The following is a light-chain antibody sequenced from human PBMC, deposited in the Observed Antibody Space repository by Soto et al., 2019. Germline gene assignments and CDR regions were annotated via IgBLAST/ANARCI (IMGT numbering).Light chain of an antibody. CDR1: QSVSSSY. CDR3: QQHGISWT. Sequence: EIVLTQSPGTLSLSPGERATLSCRASQSVSSSYLAWYQQKPGQAPRLLIYGASSRATGIPDRFSGSGSGTDFTLIISRLEPEDFAVYHCQQHGISWTCGQGPKVDIK. CDR2: GAS. V-gene: IGKV3-20*01. J-gene: IGKJ1*01.